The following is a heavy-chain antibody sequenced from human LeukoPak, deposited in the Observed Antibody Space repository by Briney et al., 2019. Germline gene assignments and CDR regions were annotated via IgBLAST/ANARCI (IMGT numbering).Heavy chain of an antibody. D-gene: IGHD6-13*01. Sequence: PGRSLRLSCATSGFTFSMSAMHWVRLAPCKGLDWVAVISFDGGNKFYADSVKGRFSISRDNSKNTLYLQMNSLGLDDTAAYFCARGRAGMAAAGFDYWGQGTLVTVSS. J-gene: IGHJ4*02. CDR3: ARGRAGMAAAGFDY. CDR1: GFTFSMSA. CDR2: ISFDGGNK. V-gene: IGHV3-30-3*01.